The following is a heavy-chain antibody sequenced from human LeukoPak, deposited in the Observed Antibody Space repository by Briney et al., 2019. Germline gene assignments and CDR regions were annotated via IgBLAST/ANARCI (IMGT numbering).Heavy chain of an antibody. V-gene: IGHV3-30*02. CDR1: GFTFSSYG. J-gene: IGHJ6*03. CDR2: IRYDGSNK. Sequence: PGGSLRLSCAASGFTFSSYGMHWVRQAPGKGLEWVAFIRYDGSNKYYADSVKGRFTISRDNSKNTLYLQMNSLRAEDTAVYYCAKATSNYYYMDVWGKGTTVTISS. D-gene: IGHD2-2*01. CDR3: AKATSNYYYMDV.